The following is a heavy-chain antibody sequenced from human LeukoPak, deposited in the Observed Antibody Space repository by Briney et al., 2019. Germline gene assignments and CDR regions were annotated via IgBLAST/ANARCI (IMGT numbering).Heavy chain of an antibody. Sequence: SETLSLTCTVSGGSISSGGYCWSWIRQHPGKGLEWIGYIYYSGSTYYNPSLKSRVTISVDTSKNQFSLKLSSVTAADTAVYYCAGHYGSGSDPDYWGQGTLVTVSS. CDR3: AGHYGSGSDPDY. CDR2: IYYSGST. J-gene: IGHJ4*02. D-gene: IGHD3-10*01. V-gene: IGHV4-31*03. CDR1: GGSISSGGYC.